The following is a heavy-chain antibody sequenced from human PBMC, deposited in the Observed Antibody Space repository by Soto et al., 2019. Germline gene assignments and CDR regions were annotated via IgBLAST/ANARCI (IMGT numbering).Heavy chain of an antibody. CDR3: ARYTGYGDSTDSDS. J-gene: IGHJ4*02. D-gene: IGHD4-17*01. V-gene: IGHV3-33*01. CDR1: GFTFSSYG. Sequence: GGSLRLSCAASGFTFSSYGMHWVRQAPGKRLEWVAVIWYDGSNKYYADSVKGRFTISRDNSKNTLYLQMNSLRAEDTAVYYCARYTGYGDSTDSDSWGQGTLVTVSS. CDR2: IWYDGSNK.